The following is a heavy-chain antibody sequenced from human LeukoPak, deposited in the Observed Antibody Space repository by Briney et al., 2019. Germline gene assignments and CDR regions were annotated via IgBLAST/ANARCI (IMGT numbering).Heavy chain of an antibody. CDR1: GYTFTGYY. V-gene: IGHV1-2*02. D-gene: IGHD1-1*01. CDR3: TRLATLIDAFDI. J-gene: IGHJ3*02. Sequence: ASVKVSCKASGYTFTGYYMHWVRQAPGQGLEWMGWIDPNSGGTMCAQKFQGRVTMTRDTSISTAYMELSRLRSDDTAVYYCTRLATLIDAFDIWGQGTMVIVSS. CDR2: IDPNSGGT.